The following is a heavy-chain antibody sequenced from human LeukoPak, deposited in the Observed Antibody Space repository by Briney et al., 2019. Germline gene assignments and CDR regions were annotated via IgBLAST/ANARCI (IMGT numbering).Heavy chain of an antibody. CDR2: ISGDSHST. J-gene: IGHJ6*02. V-gene: IGHV3-43*02. CDR1: GFTFNDYA. CDR3: ARDTEGYIYGYYYHGMDV. Sequence: GGSLRLSCAASGFTFNDYAMDWVRQAPGKGLEWVSLISGDSHSTFYADSAKGRFTISRKKSQNSLYLQMNSLRNDHTALYYCARDTEGYIYGYYYHGMDVWGQGTRVTVSS. D-gene: IGHD5-18*01.